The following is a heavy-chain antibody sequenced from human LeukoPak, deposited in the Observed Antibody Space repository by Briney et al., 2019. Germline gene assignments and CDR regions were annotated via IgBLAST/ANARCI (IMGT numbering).Heavy chain of an antibody. CDR1: GFTFSSYA. CDR2: ISYDGSNK. D-gene: IGHD5-18*01. CDR3: ATHVDTATSPLSDY. Sequence: GGSLRLSCAASGFTFSSYAMHWVRQAPGKELEWVAVISYDGSNKYYADSVKGRFTISRDNSTNTLYLQMNSLRAEDTAVYYCATHVDTATSPLSDYWGQGTLVTVSS. J-gene: IGHJ4*02. V-gene: IGHV3-30-3*01.